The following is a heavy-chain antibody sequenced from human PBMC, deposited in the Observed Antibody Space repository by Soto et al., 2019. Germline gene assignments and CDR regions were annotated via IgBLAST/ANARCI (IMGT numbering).Heavy chain of an antibody. Sequence: PGGSLRLSCAAAGFTFSSYAMSWVRQAPGKGLEWVSAISGSGGSTYYADSVKGRFTISRDNSKNTLYLQMNSLRAEDTAVYYCAKVGEFIVLMVYAFDYWGQGTLVTVSS. CDR1: GFTFSSYA. D-gene: IGHD2-8*01. CDR3: AKVGEFIVLMVYAFDY. V-gene: IGHV3-23*01. J-gene: IGHJ4*02. CDR2: ISGSGGST.